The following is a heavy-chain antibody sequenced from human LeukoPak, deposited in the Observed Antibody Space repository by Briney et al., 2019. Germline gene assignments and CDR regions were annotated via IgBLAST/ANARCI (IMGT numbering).Heavy chain of an antibody. V-gene: IGHV4-38-2*02. J-gene: IGHJ4*02. CDR1: DYSLSSAYY. Sequence: PSETLSLPCAVSDYSLSSAYYRGWLRQPPGKGLEWIGSIYHSGSTDYNPSLKSRVTISVDTSKNQFSLKLRSVTAADTAVYYCARDQAYCGGDCYFDFWGQGTLVTVSS. D-gene: IGHD2-21*02. CDR3: ARDQAYCGGDCYFDF. CDR2: IYHSGST.